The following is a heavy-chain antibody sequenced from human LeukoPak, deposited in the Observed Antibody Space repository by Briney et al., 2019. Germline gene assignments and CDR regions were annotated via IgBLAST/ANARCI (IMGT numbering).Heavy chain of an antibody. CDR3: AREPFTPYGDYDPSYFDY. D-gene: IGHD4-17*01. Sequence: SETLSLTCTVSGGSFSSGSYYWSWMRQPAGKGLEWIGRIYTSGSTNYNPSLKSRVTISVDTSKTQFSLKLSSVTAADTAVYYCAREPFTPYGDYDPSYFDYWGQGTLVTVSS. V-gene: IGHV4-61*02. J-gene: IGHJ4*02. CDR1: GGSFSSGSYY. CDR2: IYTSGST.